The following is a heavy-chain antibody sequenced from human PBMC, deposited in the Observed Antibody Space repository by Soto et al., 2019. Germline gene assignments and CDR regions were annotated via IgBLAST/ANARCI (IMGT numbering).Heavy chain of an antibody. Sequence: IQLVQSETEVKEPGASVKVSCKTSGYTFIHFGISWVRQAPGQGLEWMGWISPFNGHTHYEQTFQGRVTLTTDTSTATACLELRSLRSDDTAVYYCARETPRPTAVLTSFDPWGRGTLVTVSS. CDR3: ARETPRPTAVLTSFDP. CDR1: GYTFIHFG. D-gene: IGHD2-8*02. CDR2: ISPFNGHT. V-gene: IGHV1-18*01. J-gene: IGHJ5*02.